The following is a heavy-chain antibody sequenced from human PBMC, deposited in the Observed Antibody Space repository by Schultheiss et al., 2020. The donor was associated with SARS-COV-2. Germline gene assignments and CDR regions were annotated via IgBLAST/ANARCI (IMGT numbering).Heavy chain of an antibody. Sequence: GGSLRLSCAASGFTFSDNAMSWVRQAPGKGLEWVLTISDDGGSTYYADSVKGRFTISRDNSRNTLYLQMNSLRAEDTALYYCAKDRGGSGSLTLGRVDLDCWGQGTLVTVSS. CDR2: ISDDGGST. J-gene: IGHJ4*02. D-gene: IGHD1-26*01. V-gene: IGHV3-23*01. CDR1: GFTFSDNA. CDR3: AKDRGGSGSLTLGRVDLDC.